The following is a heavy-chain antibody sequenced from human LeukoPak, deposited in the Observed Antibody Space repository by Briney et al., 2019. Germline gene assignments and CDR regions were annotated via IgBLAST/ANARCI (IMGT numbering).Heavy chain of an antibody. Sequence: GASVKVSCKASGYTFTSYAMNWVRQAPGQGLEWMGWINPNSGGTNYAQNFQGRVTMTRDTSISTAYMELSRLRSDDSAVYYCARVVYYYDSSGHGYWGQGTLVTVFS. CDR1: GYTFTSYA. CDR2: INPNSGGT. CDR3: ARVVYYYDSSGHGY. D-gene: IGHD3-22*01. V-gene: IGHV1-2*02. J-gene: IGHJ4*02.